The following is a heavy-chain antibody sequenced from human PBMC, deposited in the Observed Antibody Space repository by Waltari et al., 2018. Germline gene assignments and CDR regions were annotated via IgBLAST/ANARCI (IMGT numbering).Heavy chain of an antibody. D-gene: IGHD3-22*01. J-gene: IGHJ2*01. CDR2: MYNSGAT. V-gene: IGHV4-30-4*08. CDR1: GASITSADYY. CDR3: AKSTGYPDWNFDL. Sequence: VQLLESGPGLVKPSQTLSLTCTVPGASITSADYYRSCLSQASGKGLEWIGHMYNSGATHYNPSLKTLITSSLDTSQNHFYLRLTSVTAADTAMYYCAKSTGYPDWNFDLWSRGTLVTVSS.